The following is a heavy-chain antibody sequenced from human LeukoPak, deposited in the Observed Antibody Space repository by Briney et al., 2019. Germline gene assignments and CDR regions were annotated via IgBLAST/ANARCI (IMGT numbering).Heavy chain of an antibody. CDR3: AGQRGTAMTYYFDY. J-gene: IGHJ4*02. Sequence: APVKPSCKVSGYTLTELSMHWVRQAPGNGLKWLGGFDHEDGETIYAQKFQGRVTMTEDTSTDTAYMELSSLRSEDTAVYCCAGQRGTAMTYYFDYWGQGTLVTVSS. V-gene: IGHV1-24*01. D-gene: IGHD5-18*01. CDR1: GYTLTELS. CDR2: FDHEDGET.